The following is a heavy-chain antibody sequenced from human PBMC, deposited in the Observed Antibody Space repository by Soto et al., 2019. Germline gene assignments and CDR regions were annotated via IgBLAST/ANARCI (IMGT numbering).Heavy chain of an antibody. CDR2: ISSSSYI. V-gene: IGHV3-21*01. J-gene: IGHJ4*02. CDR1: GFTFSSYS. D-gene: IGHD2-2*01. CDR3: ATVPSYIVVPATNY. Sequence: GGSLRLSCAASGFTFSSYSMNWVRQAPGKGLEWVSSISSSSYIYYADSVKGRFTISRDNAKNSLYLQMNSLRAEDTAVYYCATVPSYIVVPATNYWGQGTLVTVSS.